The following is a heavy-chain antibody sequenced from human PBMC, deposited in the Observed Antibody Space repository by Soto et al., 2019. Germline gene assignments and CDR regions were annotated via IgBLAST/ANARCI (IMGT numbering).Heavy chain of an antibody. V-gene: IGHV3-53*04. J-gene: IGHJ5*02. D-gene: IGHD2-21*02. CDR3: ARGRDCGGDCPNWFDP. CDR1: GFTVSSNY. Sequence: EVQLVESGGGLVQPGGSLRLSCAASGFTVSSNYMSWVRQAPGKGLEWVSVIYSGGSTYYADSVKGRFTISGHNSKNTLYLQMNGLRAEDTAVYYCARGRDCGGDCPNWFDPWGQGTLVTVSS. CDR2: IYSGGST.